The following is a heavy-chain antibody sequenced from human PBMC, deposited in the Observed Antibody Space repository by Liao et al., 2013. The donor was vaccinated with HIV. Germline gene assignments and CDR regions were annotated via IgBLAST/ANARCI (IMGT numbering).Heavy chain of an antibody. CDR1: GGSFSGYY. Sequence: QVQLQQWGAGLLKPSETLSLTCAVYGGSFSGYYWSWIRQPPGKGLEWIGEINHSGSTNYNPSLKSRVTISVDTSKNQFSLKLSSVTAADTAVYYCARRIVVVIRPYYMDVWGKGTTVTVSS. V-gene: IGHV4-34*01. CDR2: INHSGST. CDR3: ARRIVVVIRPYYMDV. D-gene: IGHD3-22*01. J-gene: IGHJ6*03.